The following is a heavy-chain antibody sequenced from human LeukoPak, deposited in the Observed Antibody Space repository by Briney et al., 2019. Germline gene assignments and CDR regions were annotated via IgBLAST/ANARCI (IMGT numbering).Heavy chain of an antibody. CDR3: ARDYHISAAGFAAFDI. D-gene: IGHD6-13*01. CDR2: INPNSGGT. Sequence: VASVKVSCKASGYTFTVYYMHWVRQAPGQGLEWMGRINPNSGGTNYAQKFQGRVTMTRDTSISTAYMELSRLRSDDTAVYYCARDYHISAAGFAAFDIWGQGTMVTVSS. J-gene: IGHJ3*02. V-gene: IGHV1-2*06. CDR1: GYTFTVYY.